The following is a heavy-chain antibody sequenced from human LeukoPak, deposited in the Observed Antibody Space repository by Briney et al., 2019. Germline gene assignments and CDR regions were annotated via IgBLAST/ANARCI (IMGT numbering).Heavy chain of an antibody. Sequence: GESLKISCKGSGYSFANYWIAWLRPMPGKGLEWMGIIYTRDSDSKENPSFQGQVSISADKSISTAFLQWSSLQASDTAIYFCARSHSSTLTWFDPWGQATLVTVSS. J-gene: IGHJ5*02. V-gene: IGHV5-51*01. CDR3: ARSHSSTLTWFDP. CDR2: IYTRDSDS. CDR1: GYSFANYW.